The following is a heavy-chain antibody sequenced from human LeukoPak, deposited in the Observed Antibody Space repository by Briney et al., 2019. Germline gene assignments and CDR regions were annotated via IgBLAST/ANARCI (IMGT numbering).Heavy chain of an antibody. Sequence: PGGSLRLSCAASGFTFSSYAMSWVRQAPGEGLEWVSAISGSGGSTYYADSVKGRFTISRDNSKNTLYLQMNSLRAEDTAVYYCAKDFSYYDSSGYWDYWGQGTLVTVSS. CDR2: ISGSGGST. CDR3: AKDFSYYDSSGYWDY. D-gene: IGHD3-22*01. CDR1: GFTFSSYA. V-gene: IGHV3-23*01. J-gene: IGHJ4*02.